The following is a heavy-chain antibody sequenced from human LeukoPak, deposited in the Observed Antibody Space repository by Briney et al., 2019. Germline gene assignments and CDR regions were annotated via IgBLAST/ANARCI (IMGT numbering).Heavy chain of an antibody. J-gene: IGHJ4*02. D-gene: IGHD3-10*01. V-gene: IGHV3-30*04. CDR3: ARGGSKGERRPTPY. CDR1: GFTFSSYA. Sequence: GRSLRLSCAASGFTFSSYAIHWVRQAPGKGLEWVAVISYDGSNKYYADSVKGRFTISRDNSKNTLYLQMNSLRAEDTAVYYCARGGSKGERRPTPYWGQGTLVTVSS. CDR2: ISYDGSNK.